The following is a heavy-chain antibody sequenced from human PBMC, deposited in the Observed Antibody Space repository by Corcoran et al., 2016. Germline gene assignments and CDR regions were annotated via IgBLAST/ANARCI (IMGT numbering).Heavy chain of an antibody. V-gene: IGHV3-48*04. CDR2: ISSSSSTI. Sequence: EVQLVESGGGLVQPGGSLRLSCAASGFTFSSYSMNWVRQDPGKGLEWVSYISSSSSTIYYADSVKGRFTISRDNAKNSLYLQMNSLRAEDTAVYYCARERGERGFDPWGQGTLVTVSS. J-gene: IGHJ5*02. CDR3: ARERGERGFDP. CDR1: GFTFSSYS.